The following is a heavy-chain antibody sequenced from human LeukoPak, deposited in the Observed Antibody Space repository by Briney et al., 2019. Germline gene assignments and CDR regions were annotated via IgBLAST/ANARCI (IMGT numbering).Heavy chain of an antibody. D-gene: IGHD1-26*01. CDR2: IYYSGST. J-gene: IGHJ3*02. Sequence: PSETLSLTCTVSGGSISSYYWSWIRQPPGKGLEWIGYIYYSGSTNYNPSLKSRVTISVDTSKNQFSLKLSSVTAADTAVYYYAREYSGSRMDAFDIWGQGTMVTVSS. V-gene: IGHV4-59*01. CDR1: GGSISSYY. CDR3: AREYSGSRMDAFDI.